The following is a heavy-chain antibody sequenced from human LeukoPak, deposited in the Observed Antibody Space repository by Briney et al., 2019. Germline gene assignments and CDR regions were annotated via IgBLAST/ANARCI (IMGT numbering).Heavy chain of an antibody. Sequence: SETLSLTCTVSGGSISSYYWSWSRQPPGKGLEWIGYIYYSGSTNYNPSLKSRVTISVDTSKNQFSLKLSSVTAADTAVYYCARGSRCSGGSCYSGLAPTAMDVWGQGTTVTVSS. CDR2: IYYSGST. CDR3: ARGSRCSGGSCYSGLAPTAMDV. D-gene: IGHD2-15*01. CDR1: GGSISSYY. J-gene: IGHJ6*02. V-gene: IGHV4-59*01.